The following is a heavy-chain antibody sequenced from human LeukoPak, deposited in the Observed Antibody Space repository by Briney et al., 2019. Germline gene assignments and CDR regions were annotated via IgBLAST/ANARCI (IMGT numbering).Heavy chain of an antibody. V-gene: IGHV4-39*07. J-gene: IGHJ4*02. CDR3: ARLALQEVGATQTYYLDY. D-gene: IGHD1-26*01. CDR2: IYYSGGT. CDR1: GGSITSSSYY. Sequence: SETLSLTCTVSGGSITSSSYYWGWIRQPPGKGLEWIGIIYYSGGTYYNPSLKSRVTISVDTSKNRFSLKLSSVTAADTAVYYCARLALQEVGATQTYYLDYWGQGTLVTVSS.